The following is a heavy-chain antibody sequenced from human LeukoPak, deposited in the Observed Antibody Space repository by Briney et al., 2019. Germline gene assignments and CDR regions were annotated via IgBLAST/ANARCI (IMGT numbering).Heavy chain of an antibody. V-gene: IGHV3-21*01. CDR1: GFIFSNYW. J-gene: IGHJ3*02. D-gene: IGHD3-10*01. CDR2: ISSGSTYI. CDR3: AKDMRFGEFLSGDGAFDI. Sequence: GGSLRLSCDASGFIFSNYWMAWVRQAPGKGLVWVSSISSGSTYIYYADSVKDRFTVSRDNAENSLYLQMNSLRAEDTAVYYCAKDMRFGEFLSGDGAFDIWGQGTMVTVSS.